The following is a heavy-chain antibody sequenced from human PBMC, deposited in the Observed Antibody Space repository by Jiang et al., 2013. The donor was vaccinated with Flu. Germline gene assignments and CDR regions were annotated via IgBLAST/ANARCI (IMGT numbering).Heavy chain of an antibody. V-gene: IGHV4-34*01. J-gene: IGHJ4*02. CDR2: INHSGST. D-gene: IGHD5-18*01. Sequence: LLKPSETLSLTCAVYGGSFNHYYWSWIRQSPGKGLEWIGEINHSGSTNDNPSLNSRVAISVDTSKNEFSLKLTSVTAADTAVYYCARGNTAMVRLFDYWGPGNPGHGLL. CDR3: ARGNTAMVRLFDY. CDR1: GGSFNHYY.